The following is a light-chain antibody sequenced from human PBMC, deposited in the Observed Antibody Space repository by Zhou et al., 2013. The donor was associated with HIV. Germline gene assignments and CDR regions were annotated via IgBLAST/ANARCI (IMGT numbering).Light chain of an antibody. CDR3: QQLNSYPPWT. CDR2: AAS. Sequence: DVQMTQSPSSLSASVGERVTITCRASQGISSYLAWYQQKPGKAPKLLIYAASTLQSGVPSRFSGSGSGTEFTLTISSLQPEDFATYYCQQLNSYPPWTFGQGTKVEIK. V-gene: IGKV1-9*01. CDR1: QGISSY. J-gene: IGKJ1*01.